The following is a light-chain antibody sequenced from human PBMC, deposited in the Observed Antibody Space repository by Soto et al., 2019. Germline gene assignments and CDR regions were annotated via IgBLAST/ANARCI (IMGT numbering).Light chain of an antibody. CDR3: QQYGSSRT. V-gene: IGKV3-20*01. J-gene: IGKJ1*01. CDR2: GAS. Sequence: IVLTQSPGTLSLSPGERATLSCRASQSVSSSYLAWYQQKPGQAPRLLIYGASSRANGIPDRFSGSGSGTDFTLTISRLEPEDFAVYYCQQYGSSRTFGHGNKVEI. CDR1: QSVSSSY.